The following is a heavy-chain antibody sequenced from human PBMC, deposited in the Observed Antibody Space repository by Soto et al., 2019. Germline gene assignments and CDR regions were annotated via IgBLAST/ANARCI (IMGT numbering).Heavy chain of an antibody. Sequence: QVQLVESGGGVVQPGRSLRLSCAASGFTFSSYGMHWVRQAPGKGLEWVAVISYDGSNKYYADSVKGRFTISRDNSKKTLYLQMNSLRAEDTAVYYCAKALMVRGVATFTYYYYGMDVWGQGTTVTVSS. CDR3: AKALMVRGVATFTYYYYGMDV. V-gene: IGHV3-30*18. D-gene: IGHD3-10*01. CDR2: ISYDGSNK. CDR1: GFTFSSYG. J-gene: IGHJ6*02.